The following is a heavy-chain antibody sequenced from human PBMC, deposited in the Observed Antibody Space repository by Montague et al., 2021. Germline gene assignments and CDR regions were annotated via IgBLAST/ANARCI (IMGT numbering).Heavy chain of an antibody. D-gene: IGHD2-21*02. V-gene: IGHV4-39*01. CDR2: IYYSGST. CDR3: ARRMGFVVVTEHDAFDI. J-gene: IGHJ3*02. CDR1: GGSISSTSYY. Sequence: SETLSLTCTVSGGSISSTSYYWGWIRQPPGTGLEWIGSIYYSGSTYYNPSLKGRVTISADTSKNQFSLRLRSVTAADTAVYYCARRMGFVVVTEHDAFDIWGQGTMVTVSS.